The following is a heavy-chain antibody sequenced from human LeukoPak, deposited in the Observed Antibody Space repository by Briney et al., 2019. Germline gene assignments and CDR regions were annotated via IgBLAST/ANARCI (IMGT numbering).Heavy chain of an antibody. D-gene: IGHD5-18*01. Sequence: PGGSLRLPCAASAFTFSSCWMSWFRQPPGKGLEWVANIKQDGGETYYVDSVKGRFTISRDNAKNSLYLQMTSLRAEDTAVYYCARWGYSYVDPLDYWGQGTLVTVSA. CDR3: ARWGYSYVDPLDY. CDR1: AFTFSSCW. J-gene: IGHJ4*02. CDR2: IKQDGGET. V-gene: IGHV3-7*01.